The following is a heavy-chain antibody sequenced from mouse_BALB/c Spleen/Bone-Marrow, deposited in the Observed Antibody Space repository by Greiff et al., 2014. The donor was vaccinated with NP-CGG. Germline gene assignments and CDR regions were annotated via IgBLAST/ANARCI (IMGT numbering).Heavy chain of an antibody. J-gene: IGHJ3*01. V-gene: IGHV1-9*01. CDR2: ILPGGGST. D-gene: IGHD3-1*01. CDR3: ARELGLRLAY. CDR1: GYTFSSYW. Sequence: QVQLKESGAELMKPGASVKISCKATGYTFSSYWIEWVKQRPGHGLGWIGEILPGGGSTNYNEKFKGKATFTADTSSNTAYMQLSSLTSEDSAVYYCARELGLRLAYWGQGTLVTVSA.